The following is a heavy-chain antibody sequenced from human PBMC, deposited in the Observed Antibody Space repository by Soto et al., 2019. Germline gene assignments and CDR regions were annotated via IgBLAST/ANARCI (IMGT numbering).Heavy chain of an antibody. CDR2: IFDSGTT. Sequence: QVQLQESGPGLVKPSQTLSLTCTVSGGSISGGGYYWSWLRQHPGKGLEWIGYIFDSGTTYYNPSLKSRVTISVDPSKSQFSLRLTSVTATDTAVYYCASQASGWYPDYWGQGTLVTVSS. CDR3: ASQASGWYPDY. V-gene: IGHV4-31*03. J-gene: IGHJ4*02. D-gene: IGHD6-19*01. CDR1: GGSISGGGYY.